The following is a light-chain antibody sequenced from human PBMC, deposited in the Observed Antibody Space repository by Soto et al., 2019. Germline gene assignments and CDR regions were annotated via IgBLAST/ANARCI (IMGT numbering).Light chain of an antibody. V-gene: IGKV3-11*01. Sequence: ELVLTQSPATLSLSPGERATLSCRASQSVSSSLAWYQQKPGQAPRLLIYDASNRATGIPARFSGSGSGTDFTLTISSLEPEDFAVYYCQQRSNWITFGQGTRLEIK. J-gene: IGKJ5*01. CDR3: QQRSNWIT. CDR1: QSVSSS. CDR2: DAS.